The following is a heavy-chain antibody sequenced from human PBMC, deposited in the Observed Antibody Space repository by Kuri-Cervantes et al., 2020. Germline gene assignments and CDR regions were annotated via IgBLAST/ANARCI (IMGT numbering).Heavy chain of an antibody. CDR3: ARVMQLQRPI. D-gene: IGHD1-1*01. V-gene: IGHV3-23*01. CDR1: GFTFSDYY. J-gene: IGHJ4*02. Sequence: ETLSLTCAASGFTFSDYYMSWIRQAPGKGLEWVSNISGSGCSTYCADSVKGRFTISRDNSKNTLYLQMNNLKSEDTAMYYCARVMQLQRPIWGQGALVTVSS. CDR2: ISGSGCST.